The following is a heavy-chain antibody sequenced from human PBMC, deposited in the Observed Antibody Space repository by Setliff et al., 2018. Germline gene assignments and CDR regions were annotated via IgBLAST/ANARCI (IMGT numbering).Heavy chain of an antibody. CDR1: GYTFTGYY. CDR2: INPHSGGT. D-gene: IGHD2-15*01. Sequence: GASVKVSCKASGYTFTGYYIHWVRQAPGQGLEWMGWINPHSGGTNFPQTFQGRVTMTRDTSINTAYMELSRLTSDDTAVYYCARSPAVLGIVYLDPWGQGALVTVSS. CDR3: ARSPAVLGIVYLDP. J-gene: IGHJ5*02. V-gene: IGHV1-2*02.